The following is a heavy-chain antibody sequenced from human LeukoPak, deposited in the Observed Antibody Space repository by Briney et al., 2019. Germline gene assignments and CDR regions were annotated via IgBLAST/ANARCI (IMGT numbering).Heavy chain of an antibody. J-gene: IGHJ3*02. V-gene: IGHV6-1*01. CDR2: TYYRSKWYN. CDR3: ARVVQVYCSTTTCYVGAFDI. D-gene: IGHD2-2*01. CDR1: EDSVSSNSAA. Sequence: SQTLPLTCAISEDSVSSNSAAWNWIRQSPSRGLEWLGRTYYRSKWYNDYAVSVKSRITINPDTSKNQFSLQLNSMTPEDTAVYYCARVVQVYCSTTTCYVGAFDIWGQGTMVTVSS.